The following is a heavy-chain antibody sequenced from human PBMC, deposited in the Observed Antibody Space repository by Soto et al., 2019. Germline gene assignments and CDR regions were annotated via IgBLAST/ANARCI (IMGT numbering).Heavy chain of an antibody. CDR2: ISGTASRT. V-gene: IGHV3-23*01. CDR1: GFTPTTTP. Sequence: EVQLLESGGGLVLPGGSLRLSCAGSGFTPTTTPLSWVRQPPGKGLEWVTTISGTASRTYYVDSVKGRFFISRDNSKNTVTLHMNHLTLDATAGYYCATSFLYLDNWGQGTRVTVSS. D-gene: IGHD3-9*01. J-gene: IGHJ4*02. CDR3: ATSFLYLDN.